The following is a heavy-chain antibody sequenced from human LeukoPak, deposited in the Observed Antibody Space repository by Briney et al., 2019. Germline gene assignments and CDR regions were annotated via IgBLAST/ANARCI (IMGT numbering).Heavy chain of an antibody. V-gene: IGHV3-23*01. CDR3: AKDRPNYHAIDGHYYRQDGDY. J-gene: IGHJ4*02. Sequence: GGSLRLSCAASGFTFSRYAMSWVRQAPGKGLEWVSSITSKGEGTWYTDSVKGRFTISRDNSKNTLSLLMTSLRAEDTAIYYCAKDRPNYHAIDGHYYRQDGDYWGQGTLVTVSS. CDR2: ITSKGEGT. CDR1: GFTFSRYA. D-gene: IGHD3-3*01.